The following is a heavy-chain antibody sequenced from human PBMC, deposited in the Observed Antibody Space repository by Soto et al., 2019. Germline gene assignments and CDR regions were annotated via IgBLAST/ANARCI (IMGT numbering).Heavy chain of an antibody. D-gene: IGHD5-18*01. CDR1: GFTFSSYA. J-gene: IGHJ6*02. CDR2: ISGSGGST. CDR3: AKGGIRGYSYGYVVRVSKYYYYGMDV. V-gene: IGHV3-23*01. Sequence: GGSLRLSCAASGFTFSSYAMSWVRQAPGKGLEWVSAISGSGGSTYYADSVKGRFTISRDNSKNTLYLQMNSLRAEDTAVYYCAKGGIRGYSYGYVVRVSKYYYYGMDVWGQGTTVTVSS.